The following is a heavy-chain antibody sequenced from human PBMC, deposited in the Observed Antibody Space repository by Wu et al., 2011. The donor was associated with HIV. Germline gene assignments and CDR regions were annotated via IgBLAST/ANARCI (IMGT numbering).Heavy chain of an antibody. CDR3: AVGLVVNDAFEI. V-gene: IGHV1-69*14. CDR2: FITTFSTR. D-gene: IGHD3-22*01. Sequence: QVQLVQSGAEVKKPGSSVRVSCKASGGTFSGYAVNWVRQAPGQGLQWVGRFITTFSTRQYAQKYHGRVAIIADSSATTVYVELRSLRSEDTGLYYCAVGLVVNDAFEIWGQGTAVTVSS. J-gene: IGHJ3*02. CDR1: GGTFSGYA.